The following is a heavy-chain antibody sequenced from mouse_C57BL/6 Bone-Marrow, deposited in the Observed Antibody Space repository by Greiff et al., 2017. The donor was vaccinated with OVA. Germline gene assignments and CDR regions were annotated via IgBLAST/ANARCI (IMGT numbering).Heavy chain of an antibody. CDR3: ARDDYYWYFDV. Sequence: VQLKESGPGMVKPSQSLSLTCTVTGYSITSGYDWHWIRHFPGNKLEWMGYISYSGSTNYNPSLKSRISITHDTSKNHFFLKLNSVTTEDTATYYCARDDYYWYFDVWGTGTTVTVSS. V-gene: IGHV3-1*01. J-gene: IGHJ1*03. CDR2: ISYSGST. CDR1: GYSITSGYD. D-gene: IGHD2-4*01.